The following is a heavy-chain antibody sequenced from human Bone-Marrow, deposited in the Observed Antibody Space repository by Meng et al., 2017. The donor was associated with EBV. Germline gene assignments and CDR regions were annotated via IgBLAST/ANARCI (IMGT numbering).Heavy chain of an antibody. CDR3: ARDAGDGYKHFDY. J-gene: IGHJ4*02. V-gene: IGHV1-46*01. CDR2: INPSGGST. Sequence: QGQLVQYGSELKKPGASVKVSCKASGYTFTSYAMNWVRQAPGQGLEWMGIINPSGGSTSYAQKFQGRVTMTRDTSTSTVYMELSSLRSEDTAVYYCARDAGDGYKHFDYWGQGTLVTVSS. D-gene: IGHD5-24*01. CDR1: GYTFTSYA.